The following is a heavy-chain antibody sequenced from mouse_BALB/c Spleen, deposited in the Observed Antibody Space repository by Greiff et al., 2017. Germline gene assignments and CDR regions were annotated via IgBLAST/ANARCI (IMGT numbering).Heavy chain of an antibody. J-gene: IGHJ3*01. CDR1: GYSITSGYY. CDR2: ISYDGSN. V-gene: IGHV3-6*02. CDR3: ARDVITTEAY. D-gene: IGHD2-4*01. Sequence: EVKLMESGPGLVKPSQSLSLTCSVTGYSITSGYYWNWIRQFPGNKLEWMGYISYDGSNNYNPSLKNRISITRDTSKNQFFLKLNSVTTEDTATYYCARDVITTEAYWGQGTLVTVSA.